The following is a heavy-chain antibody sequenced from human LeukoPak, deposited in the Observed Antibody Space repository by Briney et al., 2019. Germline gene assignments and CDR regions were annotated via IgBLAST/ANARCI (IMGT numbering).Heavy chain of an antibody. J-gene: IGHJ4*02. CDR1: GFTFSSYA. CDR3: ARDTDGSGWSFDY. Sequence: GGSLRLSCAASGFTFSSYAMHWVRQAPGKGLEYVSAITSNGGTTYYANSVKGRFTNSRDNSKNTLFLQMGSLRPEDMAVYYCARDTDGSGWSFDYWGQGTLVTVSS. V-gene: IGHV3-64*01. CDR2: ITSNGGTT. D-gene: IGHD6-19*01.